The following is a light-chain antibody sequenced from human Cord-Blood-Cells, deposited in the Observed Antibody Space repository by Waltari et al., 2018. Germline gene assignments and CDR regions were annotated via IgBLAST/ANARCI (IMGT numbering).Light chain of an antibody. J-gene: IGLJ3*02. CDR1: SSDVGGSNY. CDR3: SSYAGSNNLV. V-gene: IGLV2-8*01. Sequence: QSALTQPPSASGSPGQSVAISCTGTSSDVGGSNYVSWYQQHPGKAPTLMIYEVSKRPSGLPDRFSGSKSGNTASLTVTGLQAEDEADYYCSSYAGSNNLVFGGGTKLTVL. CDR2: EVS.